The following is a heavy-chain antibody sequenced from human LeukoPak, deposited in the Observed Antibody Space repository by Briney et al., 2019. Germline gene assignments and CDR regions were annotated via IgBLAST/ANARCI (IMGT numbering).Heavy chain of an antibody. CDR3: ATLPTGG. Sequence: PSETLSLTCTVSGGSISSHYWSWIRQPPGKGLEWIGEINHSGSTNYNPSLKSRVTISVDTSKNQFSLKLSSVTAADTAVYYCATLPTGGWGQGTLVTVSS. CDR1: GGSISSHY. D-gene: IGHD4-17*01. V-gene: IGHV4-34*01. CDR2: INHSGST. J-gene: IGHJ4*02.